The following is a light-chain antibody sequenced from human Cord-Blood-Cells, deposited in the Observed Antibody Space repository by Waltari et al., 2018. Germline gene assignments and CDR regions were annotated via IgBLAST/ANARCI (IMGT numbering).Light chain of an antibody. CDR3: SSYTSSSTLVV. CDR1: SSDVGGYNY. Sequence: QSALTQPASVSGSPGQSITISCTGTSSDVGGYNYVSWYQQHPGKAPKLMIYEVSNRPSGVSNRFSGSKSCNTASLTSSGLQAEDEADYYCSSYTSSSTLVVFGGGTKLTVL. V-gene: IGLV2-14*01. CDR2: EVS. J-gene: IGLJ2*01.